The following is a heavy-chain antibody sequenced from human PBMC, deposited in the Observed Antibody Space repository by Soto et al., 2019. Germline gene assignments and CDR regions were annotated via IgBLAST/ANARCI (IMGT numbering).Heavy chain of an antibody. CDR2: ISYEGSNK. Sequence: QVQLVESGGGVVQPGRSLRLSCAASGFTFNTYGMHWVRQSPGKGLEWVAVISYEGSNKYYADSVKGRLTISRDNSKNTLHVQMNSLRAEDKAVYYCAKGQHCSSTSCYFYYYGMDVWGQGTTVAVSS. CDR1: GFTFNTYG. D-gene: IGHD2-2*01. CDR3: AKGQHCSSTSCYFYYYGMDV. J-gene: IGHJ6*02. V-gene: IGHV3-30*18.